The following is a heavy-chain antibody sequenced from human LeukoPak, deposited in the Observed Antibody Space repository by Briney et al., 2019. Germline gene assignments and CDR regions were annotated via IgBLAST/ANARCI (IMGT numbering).Heavy chain of an antibody. V-gene: IGHV3-15*01. CDR1: GFTVSSNY. CDR3: TTDSSVTNLDY. J-gene: IGHJ4*02. CDR2: IRSITDGGTT. D-gene: IGHD4-17*01. Sequence: GGSLRLSCAASGFTVSSNYMSWVRQAPGKGLEWVGRIRSITDGGTTDYAAPVKGRFTISRDDSKTTLYLQMNSLKTEDTAVYYCTTDSSVTNLDYWGQGTLVTVSS.